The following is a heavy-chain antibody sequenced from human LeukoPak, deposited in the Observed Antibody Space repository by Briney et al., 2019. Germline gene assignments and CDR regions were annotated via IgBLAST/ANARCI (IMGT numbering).Heavy chain of an antibody. CDR3: ARSMRSGYVFDS. J-gene: IGHJ4*02. D-gene: IGHD5-12*01. CDR1: GFTFSSYE. CDR2: ISFSGSTM. V-gene: IGHV3-48*03. Sequence: GGSLRLSCAAAGFTFSSYEMNWVRQAPRKGLEWVSHISFSGSTMYYADSVKGRFTISRDNAKNSLYLQMNSLRAEDTAVYYCARSMRSGYVFDSWGQGTPVTVSS.